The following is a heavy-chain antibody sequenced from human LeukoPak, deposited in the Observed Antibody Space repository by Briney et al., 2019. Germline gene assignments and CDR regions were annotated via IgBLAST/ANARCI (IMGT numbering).Heavy chain of an antibody. J-gene: IGHJ4*02. D-gene: IGHD6-19*01. CDR1: GFTFSGAA. CDR2: IRSKTESYAT. Sequence: PGGSLRLSCAASGFTFSGAAMHWVRQASGKGLEWVGRIRSKTESYATEYAASVKGRFTISRDESQNMAYLQMHSLKTEDTAVYYCTLSVAVPGTSDYWGQGTLVTVSS. CDR3: TLSVAVPGTSDY. V-gene: IGHV3-73*01.